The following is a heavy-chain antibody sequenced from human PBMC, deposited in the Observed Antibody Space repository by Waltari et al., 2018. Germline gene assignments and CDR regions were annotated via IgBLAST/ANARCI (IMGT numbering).Heavy chain of an antibody. D-gene: IGHD3-9*01. Sequence: QVQLQESGPGLVKPSETLSLTCTVSGGSISSYSWSWIRQPPGKGLEWIGYIYYSGSTNYNPSLKSRVTISVDTSKNQFSLKLSSVTAADTAVYYCARGILTGRIGEDAFDIWGQGTMVTVSS. CDR3: ARGILTGRIGEDAFDI. V-gene: IGHV4-59*01. J-gene: IGHJ3*02. CDR2: IYYSGST. CDR1: GGSISSYS.